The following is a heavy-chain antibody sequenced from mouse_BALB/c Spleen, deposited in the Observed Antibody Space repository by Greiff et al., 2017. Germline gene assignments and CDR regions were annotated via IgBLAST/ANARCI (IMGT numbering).Heavy chain of an antibody. D-gene: IGHD4-1*01. J-gene: IGHJ2*01. CDR1: GFTFSSYG. CDR2: INSNGGST. V-gene: IGHV5-6-3*01. CDR3: ARGTGTGY. Sequence: EVQVVESGGGLVQPGGSLKLSCAASGFTFSSYGMSWVRQTPDKRLELVATINSNGGSTYYPDSVKGRFTISRDNAKNTLYLQMSSLKSEDTAMYYCARGTGTGYWGQGTTLTVSS.